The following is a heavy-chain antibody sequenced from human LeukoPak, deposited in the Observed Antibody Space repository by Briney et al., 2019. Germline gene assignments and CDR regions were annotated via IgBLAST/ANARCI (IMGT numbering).Heavy chain of an antibody. CDR1: GFTFSSNW. J-gene: IGHJ4*02. V-gene: IGHV3-7*01. CDR3: TRDPNALDF. Sequence: GGSLRLSCAASGFTFSSNWMSWVRQAPGKGLEWVANIKRDGSEKYYVDSVKGRFTISRDNAKNSLFLQMNSLRDEDSAVYYCTRDPNALDFWGQGAQVTVSS. CDR2: IKRDGSEK.